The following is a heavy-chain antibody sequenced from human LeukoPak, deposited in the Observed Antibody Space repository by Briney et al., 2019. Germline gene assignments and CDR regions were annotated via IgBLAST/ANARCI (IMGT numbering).Heavy chain of an antibody. D-gene: IGHD3-22*01. CDR2: INHSGST. CDR1: GGSFSGDY. CDR3: AKSNGYVLVDI. J-gene: IGHJ3*02. V-gene: IGHV4-34*01. Sequence: SETLSLTCAVYGGSFSGDYWSWIRQPPGKGLEWIGEINHSGSTNNSPSLKSRVTISLDTSRNQFSVKLNSVTAADTAVYYCAKSNGYVLVDIWGQGTMVTVSS.